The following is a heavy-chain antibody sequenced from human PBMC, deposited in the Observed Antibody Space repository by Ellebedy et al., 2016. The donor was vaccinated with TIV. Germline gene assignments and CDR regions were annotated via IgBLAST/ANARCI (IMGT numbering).Heavy chain of an antibody. CDR3: GRARQPGYFAYYYYGMDV. CDR2: ITNTGSHT. CDR1: GFTLTPYW. V-gene: IGHV3-11*01. J-gene: IGHJ6*02. Sequence: GESLKISCAASGFTLTPYWMYWVRQAPGKGLEWVSYITNTGSHTYYADSVKGRFTVARDSANNSVYLQMNSLRAEDTAVYYCGRARQPGYFAYYYYGMDVWGQGTTVTVSS. D-gene: IGHD3-9*01.